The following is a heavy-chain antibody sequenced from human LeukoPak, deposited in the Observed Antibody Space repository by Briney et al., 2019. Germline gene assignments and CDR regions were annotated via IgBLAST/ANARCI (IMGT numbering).Heavy chain of an antibody. J-gene: IGHJ6*03. CDR1: GYTFTGYY. CDR2: INPNSGGT. D-gene: IGHD2-2*01. Sequence: ASVKVSCKASGYTFTGYYMHWVRQAPGQGLEWMGWINPNSGGTNYAQKFQGRVTMTRDTSISTAYMELSRLRSDDTAVYYCARGSSTRTRYYYMDVWGKGTTVTVSS. CDR3: ARGSSTRTRYYYMDV. V-gene: IGHV1-2*02.